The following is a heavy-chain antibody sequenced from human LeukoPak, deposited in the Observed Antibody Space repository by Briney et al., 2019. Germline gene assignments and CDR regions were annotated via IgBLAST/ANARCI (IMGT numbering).Heavy chain of an antibody. CDR3: AKFYDILTGYFDY. CDR2: ISGGSGTT. Sequence: HPGGSLRLSCAASGFTFRSYAMSWVRQSPGKGLEWVSGISGGSGTTYYAFYADSVKGRVTVSRDNSKNTLYLQMNSLRAEDTAVYYCAKFYDILTGYFDYWGQGTLVTVSS. D-gene: IGHD3-9*01. CDR1: GFTFRSYA. J-gene: IGHJ4*02. V-gene: IGHV3-23*01.